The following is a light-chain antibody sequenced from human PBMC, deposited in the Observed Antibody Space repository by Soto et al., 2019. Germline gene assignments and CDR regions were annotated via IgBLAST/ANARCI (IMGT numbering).Light chain of an antibody. CDR2: VAS. CDR1: QGISSY. V-gene: IGKV1-9*01. Sequence: DIQLTQSPSFLSASVGDRVTITCQASQGISSYLAWYQQKPGKAPKLLIHVASTLQSGVPSRFSGSGSGTEFTLTISSLQPEDFASYYCQQPNTYPQTFGQGTKVDIK. J-gene: IGKJ1*01. CDR3: QQPNTYPQT.